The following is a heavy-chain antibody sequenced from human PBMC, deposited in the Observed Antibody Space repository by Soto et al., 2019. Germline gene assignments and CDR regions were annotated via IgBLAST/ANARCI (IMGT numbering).Heavy chain of an antibody. CDR3: ARSLGDYYDSSGYYYLRFDP. D-gene: IGHD3-22*01. CDR1: GGSISSGDYY. Sequence: SETLSLTCTVSGGSISSGDYYWSWIRQPPGKGLEWIGYIYYSGSTYYNPSLKSRVTISVDTSKNQFSLKLSSVTAADTAVYYCARSLGDYYDSSGYYYLRFDPWGQGTLVTVSS. J-gene: IGHJ5*02. CDR2: IYYSGST. V-gene: IGHV4-30-4*01.